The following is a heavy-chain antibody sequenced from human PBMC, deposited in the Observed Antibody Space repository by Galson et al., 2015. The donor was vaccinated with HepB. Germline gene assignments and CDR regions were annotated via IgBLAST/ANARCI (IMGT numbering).Heavy chain of an antibody. V-gene: IGHV1-18*04. CDR3: AREGVFGDYVGFAPYFGVDV. J-gene: IGHJ6*02. CDR2: ISVRNGDT. D-gene: IGHD4-17*01. CDR1: GYRFTTYG. Sequence: SVKVSCKASGYRFTTYGISWVRQAPGQGLEWMGWISVRNGDTKFAQNLEDRITMTTDTSTNTAYMELRSLRSDDTAVYYCAREGVFGDYVGFAPYFGVDVWGQGTTVIVSS.